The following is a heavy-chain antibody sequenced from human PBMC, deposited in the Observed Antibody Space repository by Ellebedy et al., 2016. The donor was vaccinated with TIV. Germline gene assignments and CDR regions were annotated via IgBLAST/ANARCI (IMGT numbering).Heavy chain of an antibody. J-gene: IGHJ4*02. D-gene: IGHD6-6*01. CDR3: ARDDSSSSLDY. Sequence: GESLKISXAASGFTFSSYSMNWVRQAPGKGLEWVSSISSSSSYIYYADSVKGRFTISRDNAKNSLYLQMISLRAEDTAVYYCARDDSSSSLDYWGQGTLVAVSS. CDR1: GFTFSSYS. CDR2: ISSSSSYI. V-gene: IGHV3-21*01.